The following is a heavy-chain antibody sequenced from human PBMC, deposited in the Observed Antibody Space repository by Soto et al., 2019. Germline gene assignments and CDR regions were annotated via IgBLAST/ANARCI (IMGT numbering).Heavy chain of an antibody. CDR3: AKGRLAVGSDWFDS. Sequence: GGSLRLSCEASGFTFYTYAMIWVRQAPGKGLEWVTAIDSDGTDTYYADFVKGRFAVSRDNSKNTLYLQMRSLTAEDTALYYCAKGRLAVGSDWFDSWGPGTLVTVSS. D-gene: IGHD1-26*01. CDR1: GFTFYTYA. CDR2: IDSDGTDT. V-gene: IGHV3-23*05. J-gene: IGHJ5*01.